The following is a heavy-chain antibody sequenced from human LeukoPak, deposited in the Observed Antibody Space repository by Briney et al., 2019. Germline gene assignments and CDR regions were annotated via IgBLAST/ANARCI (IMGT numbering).Heavy chain of an antibody. Sequence: PSETLSLTCTVSGGSISSSSYYWGWICQPPGKGLEWIGSIYYSGSTYYNPSLKSRVTISVDTSKNQFSLKLSSVTAADTAVYYCARSDHVWGSSKYDYWGQGTLVTVSS. D-gene: IGHD3-16*01. J-gene: IGHJ4*02. V-gene: IGHV4-39*01. CDR1: GGSISSSSYY. CDR2: IYYSGST. CDR3: ARSDHVWGSSKYDY.